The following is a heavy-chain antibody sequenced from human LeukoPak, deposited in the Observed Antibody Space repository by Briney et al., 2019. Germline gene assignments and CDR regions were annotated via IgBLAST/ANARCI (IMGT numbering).Heavy chain of an antibody. J-gene: IGHJ4*02. CDR1: GFTFSSYS. Sequence: PGGSLRLSCAASGFTFSSYSMNWVRQAPGKGLEWVSSIGRSSEYIYYADSVKGRFIISRDNSKNSLYLQMNSLRDEDTAVYYCAQNVAFDYWGQGTLVTVSS. CDR2: IGRSSEYI. V-gene: IGHV3-21*01. CDR3: AQNVAFDY. D-gene: IGHD1-1*01.